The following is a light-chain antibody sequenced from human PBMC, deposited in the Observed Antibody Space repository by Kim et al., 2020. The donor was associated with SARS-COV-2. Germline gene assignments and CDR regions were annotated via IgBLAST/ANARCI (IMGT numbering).Light chain of an antibody. CDR3: SAWDSRLRAGV. CDR1: SNNVGNQG. Sequence: QAGLTQPPSVSKGLRQTATLTCTGNSNNVGNQGAAWLQQHQGHPPKLLSYRNDNRPSGISERLSAARSGNTASLTITGLQPEGEADYYCSAWDSRLRAGVLGGGTHLTV. J-gene: IGLJ3*02. V-gene: IGLV10-54*01. CDR2: RND.